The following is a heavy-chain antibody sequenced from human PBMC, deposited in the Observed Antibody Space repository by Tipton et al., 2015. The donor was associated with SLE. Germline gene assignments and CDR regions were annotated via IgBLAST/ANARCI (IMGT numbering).Heavy chain of an antibody. J-gene: IGHJ2*01. CDR2: IYYRGSI. Sequence: GLVKPSETLSLTCTVSGGSISSSSYYWGWIRQPPGKGLAWIPSIYYRGSIYFNPSLESRVTMSVDTSKNQFSLKLSSLTAADTAVYYCARRVGNWYFDLWGRGTLVTVSS. V-gene: IGHV4-39*07. CDR3: ARRVGNWYFDL. CDR1: GGSISSSSYY. D-gene: IGHD2-2*01.